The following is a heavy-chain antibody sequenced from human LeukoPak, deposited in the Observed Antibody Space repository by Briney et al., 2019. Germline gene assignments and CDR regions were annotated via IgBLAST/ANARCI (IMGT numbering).Heavy chain of an antibody. V-gene: IGHV3-53*01. D-gene: IGHD4-17*01. Sequence: GGSLRLSCAASGFTVSSNYMSWVRQAPGKGLEWVSVIYSGGSTYYADSVKGRFTISRDNSKNTLYLQMNSLRAEDTAVYYCARGLRRPGHGDYSLGYWGQGTLVTVSS. CDR3: ARGLRRPGHGDYSLGY. J-gene: IGHJ4*02. CDR1: GFTVSSNY. CDR2: IYSGGST.